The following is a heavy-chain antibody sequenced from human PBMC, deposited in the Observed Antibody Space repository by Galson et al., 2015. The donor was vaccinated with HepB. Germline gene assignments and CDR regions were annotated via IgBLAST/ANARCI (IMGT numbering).Heavy chain of an antibody. CDR1: GFTFSSYS. J-gene: IGHJ4*02. CDR3: ARASRRLSLFDY. Sequence: SLRLSCAASGFTFSSYSMNWVRQAPGKGLEWVSSISSSSSYIYYADSVKGRFTISRDNAKNSLYLQMNSLRAEDTAVYYCARASRRLSLFDYWGQGTLVTVSS. CDR2: ISSSSSYI. V-gene: IGHV3-21*01.